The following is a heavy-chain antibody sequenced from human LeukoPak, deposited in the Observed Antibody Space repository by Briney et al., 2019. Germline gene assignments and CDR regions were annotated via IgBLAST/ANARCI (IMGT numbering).Heavy chain of an antibody. D-gene: IGHD5-18*01. V-gene: IGHV4-59*01. J-gene: IGHJ4*02. Sequence: PSETLSLTCTVSGGSISSYYWSWIRQPPGKGLEWIAYIYYSGSTNYNPSLKSRVTISVDTSKNQFSLKLSSVTAADTAVYYCARGRGYSYGYALDYWGQGTLVTVSS. CDR1: GGSISSYY. CDR2: IYYSGST. CDR3: ARGRGYSYGYALDY.